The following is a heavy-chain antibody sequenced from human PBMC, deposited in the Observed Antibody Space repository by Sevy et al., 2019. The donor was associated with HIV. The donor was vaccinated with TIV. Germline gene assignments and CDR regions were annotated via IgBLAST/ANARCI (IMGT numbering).Heavy chain of an antibody. J-gene: IGHJ4*02. Sequence: SETLSLTCSVSGGSITSNNYYWGWIRQPPGKGLEWIGSIYHSGNTYYNPSHKSRVTVSEDTSRSHFSLKVTSVAASDTAVYFCARQPGYRSTYYGFSLSRTFDSWGPGTLVTVSS. CDR2: IYHSGNT. D-gene: IGHD6-19*01. CDR3: ARQPGYRSTYYGFSLSRTFDS. CDR1: GGSITSNNYY. V-gene: IGHV4-39*01.